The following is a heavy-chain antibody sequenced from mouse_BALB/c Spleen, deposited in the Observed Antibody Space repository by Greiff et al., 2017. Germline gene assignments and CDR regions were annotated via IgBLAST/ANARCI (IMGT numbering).Heavy chain of an antibody. CDR2: ISNGGGST. J-gene: IGHJ4*01. Sequence: EVKLVESGGGLVQPGGSLKLSCAASGFTFSSYTMSWVRQTPEKRLEWVAYISNGGGSTYYPDTVKGRFTISRDNAKNTLYLQMSSLKSEDTAMYYCARGWLGYAMDYWGQGTSVTVSS. V-gene: IGHV5-12-2*01. CDR3: ARGWLGYAMDY. D-gene: IGHD2-3*01. CDR1: GFTFSSYT.